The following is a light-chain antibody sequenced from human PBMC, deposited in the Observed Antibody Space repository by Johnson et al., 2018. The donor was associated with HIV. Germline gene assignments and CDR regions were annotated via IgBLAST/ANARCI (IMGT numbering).Light chain of an antibody. CDR3: GTWDSSLRVGF. V-gene: IGLV1-51*01. CDR2: DNN. Sequence: QSVLTQPPSVSAAPGQKVTISCSGSSSNIGNNYVSWYQQLPGRAPKLLIYDNNKRPSGIPDRFSGSKSGTSTTLDITGLQTGDEADYYCGTWDSSLRVGFIGTGAKVTVL. J-gene: IGLJ1*01. CDR1: SSNIGNNY.